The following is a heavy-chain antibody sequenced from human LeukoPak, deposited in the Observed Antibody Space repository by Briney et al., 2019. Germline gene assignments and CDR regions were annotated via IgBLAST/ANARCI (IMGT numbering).Heavy chain of an antibody. CDR2: INHSGST. CDR3: ARDQALGYGWPTVLAIDI. J-gene: IGHJ3*02. Sequence: SETLSLTCAVYGVSFSGYYWSWIRQPPGKGLEWIGEINHSGSTNYNPSLKSRVTMSVDTSKNQFSLKVSSVTAADTAVYYCARDQALGYGWPTVLAIDIWGQGTMVTVSS. V-gene: IGHV4-34*01. CDR1: GVSFSGYY. D-gene: IGHD6-19*01.